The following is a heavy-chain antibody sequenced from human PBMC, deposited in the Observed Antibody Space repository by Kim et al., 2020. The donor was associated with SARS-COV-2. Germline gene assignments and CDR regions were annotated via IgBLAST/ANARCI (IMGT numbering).Heavy chain of an antibody. D-gene: IGHD6-13*01. Sequence: GGSLRLSCAASGFTFSSYWMSWVRQAPGKGLEWVANIKQDGSEKYYVDSVKGRFTISRDNAKNSLYLQMNSLRAEDTAVYYCARDFRRQQPLTDYWGQGTLVTVSS. CDR3: ARDFRRQQPLTDY. V-gene: IGHV3-7*03. CDR2: IKQDGSEK. J-gene: IGHJ4*02. CDR1: GFTFSSYW.